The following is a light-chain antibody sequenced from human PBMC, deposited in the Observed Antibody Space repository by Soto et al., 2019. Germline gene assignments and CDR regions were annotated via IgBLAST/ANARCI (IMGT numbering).Light chain of an antibody. V-gene: IGKV3-11*01. CDR3: QQRRSWPIT. J-gene: IGKJ5*01. Sequence: EIVLTQSPGTLSLSPGERATLSCRASQTADNYLAWYQHKPGQAPRLLIYDASNRATGIPARFSGSGSETDFTLTISSLEPEDFAVYYCQQRRSWPITFGQGTRLEIK. CDR2: DAS. CDR1: QTADNY.